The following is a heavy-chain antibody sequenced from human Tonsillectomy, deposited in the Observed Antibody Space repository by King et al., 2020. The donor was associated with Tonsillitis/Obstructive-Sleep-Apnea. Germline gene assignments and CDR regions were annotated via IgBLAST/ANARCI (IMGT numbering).Heavy chain of an antibody. D-gene: IGHD2-2*01. J-gene: IGHJ6*02. CDR1: GFTFSSYA. V-gene: IGHV3-23*04. CDR2: ISGSGGST. Sequence: VQLVESGGGLVQPGGSLRLSCAASGFTFSSYAMSWVRQAPGKGLEWVSVISGSGGSTYYADSVKGRFTISRDNSKSTLYLQMNSLRAEDTAVYYCAKGPSPRTTYYGMDVWGQGTTVTVSS. CDR3: AKGPSPRTTYYGMDV.